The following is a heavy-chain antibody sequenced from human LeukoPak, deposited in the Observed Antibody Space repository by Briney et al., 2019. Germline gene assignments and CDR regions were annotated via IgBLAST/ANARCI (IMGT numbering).Heavy chain of an antibody. D-gene: IGHD2-2*01. J-gene: IGHJ6*03. CDR2: IYYSGST. CDR3: ARVGSTSYYYFYYMDV. V-gene: IGHV4-59*01. CDR1: GGSISSYY. Sequence: SETLSLTCTVSGGSISSYYWSWIRQPPGKGLEWIGYIYYSGSTNYNPSLKSRVTISVDTSKNQFSLKLGSVTAADTAVYYCARVGSTSYYYFYYMDVWGKGTTVTVSS.